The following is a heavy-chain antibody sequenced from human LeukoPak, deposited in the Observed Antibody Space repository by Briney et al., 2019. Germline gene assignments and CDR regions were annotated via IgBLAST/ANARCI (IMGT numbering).Heavy chain of an antibody. CDR2: IYYSGST. J-gene: IGHJ3*02. Sequence: PSETLSLTCTVSGGSISSYYWSWIRQPPGKGLEWIGYIYYSGSTNYNPSLKSRVTISVDTSKNQFSLKLSSVTAADTAVHYCARFIAVAGAFDIWGQGTMVTVSS. V-gene: IGHV4-59*01. CDR1: GGSISSYY. D-gene: IGHD6-19*01. CDR3: ARFIAVAGAFDI.